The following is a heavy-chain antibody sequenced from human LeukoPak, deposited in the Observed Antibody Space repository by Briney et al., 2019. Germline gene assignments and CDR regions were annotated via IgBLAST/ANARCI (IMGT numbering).Heavy chain of an antibody. CDR1: GGTFSSYA. Sequence: SVKVSCKASGGTFSSYAISWVRQAPGQGLEWMGGIIPIFGTANYARKFQGRVTITADESTSTAYTELSSLRSEDTAVYYCARGPRYCSSTSCYYMDVWGKGTTVTVSS. V-gene: IGHV1-69*13. CDR3: ARGPRYCSSTSCYYMDV. CDR2: IIPIFGTA. D-gene: IGHD2-2*01. J-gene: IGHJ6*03.